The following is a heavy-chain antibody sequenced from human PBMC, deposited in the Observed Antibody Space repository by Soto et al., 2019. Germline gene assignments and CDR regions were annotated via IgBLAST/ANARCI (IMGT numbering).Heavy chain of an antibody. D-gene: IGHD2-2*01. V-gene: IGHV3-23*01. Sequence: EVQLLESGGGLVQPGGSLRLSCAASGFTFSSYAMSWVRQAPGKGLEWVSAISGSGGSTYYADSVKGRFTISRDNSKNTLYLQMNSLRAEDTAVYYCAKGTPPLSGYYYYYMDVWGKGTTVTVSS. CDR3: AKGTPPLSGYYYYYMDV. J-gene: IGHJ6*03. CDR1: GFTFSSYA. CDR2: ISGSGGST.